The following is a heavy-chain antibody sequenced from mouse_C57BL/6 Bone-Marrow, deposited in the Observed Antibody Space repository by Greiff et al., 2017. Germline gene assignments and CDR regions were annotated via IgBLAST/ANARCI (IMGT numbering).Heavy chain of an antibody. V-gene: IGHV1-64*01. CDR3: ARRAFWRYFDV. CDR1: GYTFTSYW. Sequence: QVQLQQPGAELVKPGASVKLSCKASGYTFTSYWMHWVKQRPGQGLEWIGMIHPNSGSTNYNEKFKSKATLTVDKSSSTAYMQLSSLTSEDSAVYYCARRAFWRYFDVWGTGTTVTVSS. J-gene: IGHJ1*03. CDR2: IHPNSGST. D-gene: IGHD3-1*01.